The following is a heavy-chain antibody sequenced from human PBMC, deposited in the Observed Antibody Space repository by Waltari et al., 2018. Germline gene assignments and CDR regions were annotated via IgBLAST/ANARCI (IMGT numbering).Heavy chain of an antibody. Sequence: EVQLVESGGGLVQPGGSLRLSCVASGFILSTYWMDWVRQAPGKGLVWGSRINRDGSSTTYADSVKGRFTISRDNAKNTLYRHMSSLRAEDTAVYYCVRENIAAAGLESWGQGTLVTVSS. D-gene: IGHD6-13*01. CDR3: VRENIAAAGLES. J-gene: IGHJ4*02. CDR2: INRDGSST. V-gene: IGHV3-74*01. CDR1: GFILSTYW.